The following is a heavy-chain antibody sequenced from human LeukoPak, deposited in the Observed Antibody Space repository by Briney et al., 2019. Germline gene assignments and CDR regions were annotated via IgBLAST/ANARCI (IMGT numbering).Heavy chain of an antibody. CDR1: GGTFSSYY. Sequence: AASLTLTCAASGGTFSSYYWSWIRQPPGEGPEWIGEIHHSRSDNYNPYTKSGVTTIVNTSKNQFSHKLRPVTTADTAAYYCERPDYDILTGYYYGFGYWGQGTLVTVSS. D-gene: IGHD3-9*01. CDR2: IHHSRSD. V-gene: IGHV4-34*01. J-gene: IGHJ4*02. CDR3: ERPDYDILTGYYYGFGY.